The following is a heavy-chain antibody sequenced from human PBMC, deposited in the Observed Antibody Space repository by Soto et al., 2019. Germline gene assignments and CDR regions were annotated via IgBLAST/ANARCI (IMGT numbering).Heavy chain of an antibody. J-gene: IGHJ3*02. Sequence: SETLSLTCTASGGSISSYYWSWIRQPPGKGLEWIGYIYYSGSTNYNPSLKSRVTISVDTSKNQFSLKLSSVTAADTAVYYCARVSGSIVVPNAFDIWGQGTMVTVSS. D-gene: IGHD3-22*01. CDR2: IYYSGST. V-gene: IGHV4-59*01. CDR3: ARVSGSIVVPNAFDI. CDR1: GGSISSYY.